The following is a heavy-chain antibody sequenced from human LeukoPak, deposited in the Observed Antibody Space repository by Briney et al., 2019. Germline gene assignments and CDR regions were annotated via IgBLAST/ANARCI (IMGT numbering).Heavy chain of an antibody. CDR2: FDREDGET. CDR3: ATVGYSYGAFDY. J-gene: IGHJ4*02. CDR1: GYTLTEIS. D-gene: IGHD5-18*01. Sequence: ASVKVSCKVSGYTLTEISLHXXXXXXXXXXXXMEGFDREDGETXYAXKFQGRXXXXXXXXXXXAFMELSSLRSEDTAVYYCATVGYSYGAFDYWGQGTLVIVSS. V-gene: IGHV1-24*01.